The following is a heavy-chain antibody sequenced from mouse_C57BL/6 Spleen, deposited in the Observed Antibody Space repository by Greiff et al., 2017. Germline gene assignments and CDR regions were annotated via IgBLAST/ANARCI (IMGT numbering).Heavy chain of an antibody. CDR3: ARPGSSPYYAMDY. J-gene: IGHJ4*01. D-gene: IGHD1-1*01. V-gene: IGHV5-17*01. CDR1: GFTFSDYG. Sequence: EVHLVESEGGLVQPGGSLKLSCAASGFTFSDYGMHWVRQAPEKGLEWVAYISSGSSTIYYGDTVKGRFTISRDNAKNTLFLQMTSLRSEDTAMYYCARPGSSPYYAMDYWGQGTSVTVSS. CDR2: ISSGSSTI.